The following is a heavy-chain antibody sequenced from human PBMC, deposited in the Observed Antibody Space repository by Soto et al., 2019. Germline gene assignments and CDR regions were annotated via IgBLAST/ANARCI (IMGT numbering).Heavy chain of an antibody. CDR1: GFTFSSYD. J-gene: IGHJ6*02. Sequence: GGSLRLSCAASGFTFSSYDMHWVRQATGKGLEWVSAIGTAGDTYYPGSVKGRFTISRENAKNSLYLQMNSLRAEDTAVYYCARKGYTAMAYGMDVWGQGNTVTVSS. CDR2: IGTAGDT. CDR3: ARKGYTAMAYGMDV. V-gene: IGHV3-13*01. D-gene: IGHD5-18*01.